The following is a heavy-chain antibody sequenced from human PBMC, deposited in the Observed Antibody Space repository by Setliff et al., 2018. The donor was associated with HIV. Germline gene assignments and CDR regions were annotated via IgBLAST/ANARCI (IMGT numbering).Heavy chain of an antibody. V-gene: IGHV3-30*02. CDR2: IRYDGSYR. Sequence: GGSLRLSCAVSGFTFISYGFYWVRQAPGKGLEWVAFIRYDGSYRYYVDSVKGRFTISRDNSKNTLFLQMNSLRAEDTAVYYCAKDRRYYYGSGSYAAETWGQGTLVTVSS. CDR1: GFTFISYG. J-gene: IGHJ5*02. CDR3: AKDRRYYYGSGSYAAET. D-gene: IGHD3-10*01.